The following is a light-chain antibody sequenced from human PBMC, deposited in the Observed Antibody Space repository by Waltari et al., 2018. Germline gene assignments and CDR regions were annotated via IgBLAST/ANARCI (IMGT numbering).Light chain of an antibody. CDR2: SNN. V-gene: IGLV1-44*01. Sequence: QSVLTQPPSASGTPGQRVTISCSGSSSNIGRNTVNWYQQLPGTAPKLLIYSNNQRPSGVPGRFSGSKSGTSASLAISGLQSEDEADYYCAAWDDSLNGDVVFGGGTKLTVL. J-gene: IGLJ2*01. CDR1: SSNIGRNT. CDR3: AAWDDSLNGDVV.